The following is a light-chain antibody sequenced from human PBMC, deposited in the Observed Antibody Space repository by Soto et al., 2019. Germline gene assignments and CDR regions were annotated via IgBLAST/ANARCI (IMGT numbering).Light chain of an antibody. CDR3: SSYTSSSPYV. J-gene: IGLJ1*01. CDR1: SSDVGGYNY. V-gene: IGLV2-14*01. Sequence: QSALTQPASVSGSPGQSITISCTGTSSDVGGYNYVSWYQQHPGKAPKLMIYDVSNRPSGVSNRCSGSKSGNTASLTISGLQDEDEADYYCSSYTSSSPYVFGTGTKLTVL. CDR2: DVS.